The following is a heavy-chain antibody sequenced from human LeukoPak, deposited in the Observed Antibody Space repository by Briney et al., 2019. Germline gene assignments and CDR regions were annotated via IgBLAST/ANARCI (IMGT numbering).Heavy chain of an antibody. J-gene: IGHJ3*02. V-gene: IGHV1-69*04. Sequence: ASVKVSCKASRGTFSSYAISWVRQAPGRGLEWMGRIIPILGIANYAQKFQGRVTITADKSTSTAYTELSSLRSDDTAVYYCARDLEYSGSYDAFDIWGQGTMVTVSS. D-gene: IGHD1-26*01. CDR3: ARDLEYSGSYDAFDI. CDR2: IIPILGIA. CDR1: RGTFSSYA.